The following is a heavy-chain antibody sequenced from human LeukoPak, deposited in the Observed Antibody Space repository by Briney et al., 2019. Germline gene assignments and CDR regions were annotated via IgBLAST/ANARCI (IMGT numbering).Heavy chain of an antibody. V-gene: IGHV4-34*01. D-gene: IGHD3/OR15-3a*01. Sequence: SETLSLTCAVYGGSFSGDYWSWIRQPPGKGLEWIGEINHSGSTNYNPSLKSRVTISVDTSKNQFSLKLSSVTAADTAVYYCARGDWRYYFDYWGQGTLVTVSS. J-gene: IGHJ4*02. CDR3: ARGDWRYYFDY. CDR2: INHSGST. CDR1: GGSFSGDY.